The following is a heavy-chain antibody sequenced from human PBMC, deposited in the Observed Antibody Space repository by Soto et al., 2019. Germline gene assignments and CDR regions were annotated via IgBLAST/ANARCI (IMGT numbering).Heavy chain of an antibody. Sequence: PGGSLRLSCAASGFTFSSYGMHWVRQAPGKGLEWVAVISYDGSNKYYADSVKGRFTISRDNSKNTLYLQMNRLRAEDTAVYYCAKCVSTSCQNYGMDVWGQGTTVTVSS. CDR3: AKCVSTSCQNYGMDV. CDR1: GFTFSSYG. V-gene: IGHV3-30*18. CDR2: ISYDGSNK. D-gene: IGHD2-2*01. J-gene: IGHJ6*02.